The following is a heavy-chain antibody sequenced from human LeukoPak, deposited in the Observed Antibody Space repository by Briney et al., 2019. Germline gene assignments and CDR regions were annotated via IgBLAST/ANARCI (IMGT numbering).Heavy chain of an antibody. D-gene: IGHD6-19*01. J-gene: IGHJ4*02. V-gene: IGHV3-33*01. CDR3: ARSVAGKGELDY. CDR2: TWFDGRNK. CDR1: GFTFRTYG. Sequence: PGGSLRLSCVASGFTFRTYGMHRVRQAPGKGLEWVAVTWFDGRNKYYADSVKDRFNISRDNSKNTLYLQMNSLRAEDTAMYYCARSVAGKGELDYWGQGILVTVSS.